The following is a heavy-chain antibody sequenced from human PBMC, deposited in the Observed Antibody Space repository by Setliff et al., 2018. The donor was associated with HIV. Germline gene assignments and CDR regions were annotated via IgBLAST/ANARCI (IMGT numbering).Heavy chain of an antibody. J-gene: IGHJ4*02. Sequence: PSETLSLTCAVSGGSISSSNWWSWVRQPPGKGLEWIGKIYHSGRTYYNPSLKSRVTISVDTSKNQFSLKLTSVTAADTAVYYCARGIHNSDFSGVEDYLDYWGQGTLVTVSS. D-gene: IGHD4-4*01. CDR2: IYHSGRT. CDR1: GGSISSSNW. V-gene: IGHV4-4*02. CDR3: ARGIHNSDFSGVEDYLDY.